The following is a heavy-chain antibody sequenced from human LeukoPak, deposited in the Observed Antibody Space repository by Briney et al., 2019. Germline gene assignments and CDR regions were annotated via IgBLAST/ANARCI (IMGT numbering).Heavy chain of an antibody. CDR2: INHSVST. Sequence: SETLSLTCAVYGGSFSGYYWSWIRQPPGKGLEWIGEINHSVSTNYNPSLKSRVTITVDITKNQFSLKLSSVTAADTAVYYCARGGFDWLLFYVLDKYNWFDPWGQGTLVTVSS. D-gene: IGHD3-9*01. J-gene: IGHJ5*02. V-gene: IGHV4-34*01. CDR3: ARGGFDWLLFYVLDKYNWFDP. CDR1: GGSFSGYY.